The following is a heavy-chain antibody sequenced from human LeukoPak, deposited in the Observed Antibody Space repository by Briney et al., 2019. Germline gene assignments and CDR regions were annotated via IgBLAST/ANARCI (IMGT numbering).Heavy chain of an antibody. V-gene: IGHV3-21*01. CDR3: ARVGYSSGWYFDY. Sequence: GGSLRLSCAASGFTFSTYSMNWVRQAPGKGLEWVSSISSTSSYIYYADTVKGRFTISRDNAQKSLYLQMNSLRAEDTAVYYCARVGYSSGWYFDYWGQGTLVTVSS. D-gene: IGHD6-19*01. CDR1: GFTFSTYS. J-gene: IGHJ4*02. CDR2: ISSTSSYI.